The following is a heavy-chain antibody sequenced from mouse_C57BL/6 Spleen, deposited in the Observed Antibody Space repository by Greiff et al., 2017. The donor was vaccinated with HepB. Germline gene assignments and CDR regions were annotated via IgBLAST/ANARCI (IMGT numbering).Heavy chain of an antibody. J-gene: IGHJ2*01. D-gene: IGHD1-1*01. CDR3: AILYGSRGYYFDY. CDR1: GYTFTSYW. Sequence: QVQLKQPGAELVKPGASVKVSCKASGYTFTSYWMHWVKQRPGQGLEWIGRIHPSDSDTNYNQKFKGKATLTVDKSSSTAYMQLSSLTSEDSAVYYCAILYGSRGYYFDYWGQGTTLTVSS. V-gene: IGHV1-74*01. CDR2: IHPSDSDT.